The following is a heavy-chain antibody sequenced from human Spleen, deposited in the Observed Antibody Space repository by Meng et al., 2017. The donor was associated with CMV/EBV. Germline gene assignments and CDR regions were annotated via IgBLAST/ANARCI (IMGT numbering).Heavy chain of an antibody. J-gene: IGHJ6*02. Sequence: GGSLRLSCAASGFTFSSYSMNWVRQAPGKGLEWVSYISSGGRTTYYADSVKGRFTISRDNAKNSLYVQMNSLRAEDTAVYYCAREVASGMDVWGQGTTVTVSS. V-gene: IGHV3-48*04. CDR2: ISSGGRTT. CDR1: GFTFSSYS. CDR3: AREVASGMDV.